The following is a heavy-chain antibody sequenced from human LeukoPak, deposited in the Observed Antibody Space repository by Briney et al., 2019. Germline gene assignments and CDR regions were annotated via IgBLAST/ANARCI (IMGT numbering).Heavy chain of an antibody. V-gene: IGHV3-21*01. D-gene: IGHD5-12*01. Sequence: PGGSLRLSCAASGFTFSSYSMNWVRQAPGKGLEWVSSISSSSSYIYYADSVKGRFTISRDNAKNSLYLQMNSLRAEDTAVYYCAIPGVAQRLHAFDIWGQGTMVTVSS. J-gene: IGHJ3*02. CDR1: GFTFSSYS. CDR3: AIPGVAQRLHAFDI. CDR2: ISSSSSYI.